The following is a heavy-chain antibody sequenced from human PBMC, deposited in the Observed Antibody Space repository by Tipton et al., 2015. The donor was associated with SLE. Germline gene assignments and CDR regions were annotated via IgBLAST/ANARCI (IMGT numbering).Heavy chain of an antibody. V-gene: IGHV1-8*01. J-gene: IGHJ4*02. D-gene: IGHD7-27*01. CDR3: ARVQGTVGIRFDY. CDR2: MNPNSGQA. Sequence: VQLVQSGAEVKKPGASVKVSCTASGYTFSNYDITWVRQATGQGPEWMGWMNPNSGQAGYAQSFQGRVSMTRNTSISTAYMELSSLRSQDTAVYYCARVQGTVGIRFDYWGQGTLVTVSS. CDR1: GYTFSNYD.